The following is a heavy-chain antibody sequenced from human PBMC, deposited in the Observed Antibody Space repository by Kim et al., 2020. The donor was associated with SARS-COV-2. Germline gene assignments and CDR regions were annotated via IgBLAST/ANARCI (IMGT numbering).Heavy chain of an antibody. D-gene: IGHD3-3*01. CDR1: GITLGSYG. Sequence: GGSLRLSCAASGITLGSYGMSWVRQAPGKGLEWVSAISSSNSYTYYAYSVKGRFVISRDTSKNTLYLQMTSLSAEDTATYYCAKVHSYYGLVFGITDDY. J-gene: IGHJ6*01. CDR3: AKVHSYYGLVFGITDDY. CDR2: ISSSNSYT. V-gene: IGHV3-23*01.